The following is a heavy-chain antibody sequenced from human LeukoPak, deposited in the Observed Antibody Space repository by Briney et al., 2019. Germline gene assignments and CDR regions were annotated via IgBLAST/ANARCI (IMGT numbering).Heavy chain of an antibody. Sequence: ASVKVSCKASGYTFTSYGISWGRQAPGQGQGGMGWISAYNGNTNYAQKLQGRVTMTTDTSTSTAYMELRSLRSDDTAVYYCARDTAMERGDYWGQGTLVTVSS. CDR1: GYTFTSYG. J-gene: IGHJ4*02. CDR2: ISAYNGNT. D-gene: IGHD5-18*01. V-gene: IGHV1-18*01. CDR3: ARDTAMERGDY.